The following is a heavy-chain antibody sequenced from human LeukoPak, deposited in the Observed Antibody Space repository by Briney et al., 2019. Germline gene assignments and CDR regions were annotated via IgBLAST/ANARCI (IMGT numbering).Heavy chain of an antibody. CDR3: AKDRIGVAAPKAYFDY. CDR1: GFNFRSYG. Sequence: GESLRLSCAASGFNFRSYGMYWVRQAPGKGLEWVSAISGGGTSTFYADSVKGRFTISRDNSKNTLYLQMDSLRAEDTAVYYCAKDRIGVAAPKAYFDYWGQGTLVTVSS. D-gene: IGHD6-19*01. CDR2: ISGGGTST. V-gene: IGHV3-23*01. J-gene: IGHJ4*02.